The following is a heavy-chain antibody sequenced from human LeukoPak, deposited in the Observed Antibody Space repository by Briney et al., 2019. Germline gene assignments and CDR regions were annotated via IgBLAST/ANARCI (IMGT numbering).Heavy chain of an antibody. D-gene: IGHD6-13*01. CDR3: ARDQGIAAYLFDY. J-gene: IGHJ4*02. V-gene: IGHV3-30-3*01. CDR2: ISYDGSNK. CDR1: GFTFSSYA. Sequence: GGSLRLSCAASGFTFSSYAMHWVRQAPGKGLEWVAVISYDGSNKYYADSVKGRFTISRGNSKNTLYLQMNSLRAEDTAVYYCARDQGIAAYLFDYWGQGTLVTVSS.